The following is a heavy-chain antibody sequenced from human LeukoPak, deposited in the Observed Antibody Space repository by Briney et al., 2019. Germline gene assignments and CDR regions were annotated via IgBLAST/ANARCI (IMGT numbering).Heavy chain of an antibody. Sequence: PGRSLRLSCAASGFTFSSYGMHWVRQAPGKGLEWVAVISYDGSNKYYADSVKGRFTISRDNSKNTLYLQMNSLRAEDTAVYYCATTRRGYCSGGSCYSYYYYGMDVWGKGPRSPSPQ. CDR3: ATTRRGYCSGGSCYSYYYYGMDV. CDR2: ISYDGSNK. J-gene: IGHJ6*04. CDR1: GFTFSSYG. V-gene: IGHV3-30*03. D-gene: IGHD2-15*01.